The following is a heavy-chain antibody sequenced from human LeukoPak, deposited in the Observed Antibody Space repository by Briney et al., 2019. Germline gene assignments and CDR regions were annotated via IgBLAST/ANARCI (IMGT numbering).Heavy chain of an antibody. CDR2: TYYRSKWYN. J-gene: IGHJ4*02. CDR1: GDSVSSNSAA. Sequence: SQTLSLTCAISGDSVSSNSAAWNWIRQSPSRGLEWLGRTYYRSKWYNDYAVSVKSRITINPDTSKNQFSLQLNSVTPEDTAAYYCARVHYYDSSGYRQFDYWGQGTLVTVSS. V-gene: IGHV6-1*01. D-gene: IGHD3-22*01. CDR3: ARVHYYDSSGYRQFDY.